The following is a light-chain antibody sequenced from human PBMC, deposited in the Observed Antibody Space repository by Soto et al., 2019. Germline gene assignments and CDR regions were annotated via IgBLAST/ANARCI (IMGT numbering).Light chain of an antibody. V-gene: IGKV2-28*01. Sequence: DIAMTESKLSLPVTPGQPRSISSRCIQSRLHSNGYNYLDWYMTPTGQSPQLMIYLGSNRASGVPDRLRGSGSGTDFTLKISRVEAEEGGVDDCMQALQTPRTFSQGTKVDIK. CDR2: LGS. J-gene: IGKJ1*01. CDR1: QSRLHSNGYNY. CDR3: MQALQTPRT.